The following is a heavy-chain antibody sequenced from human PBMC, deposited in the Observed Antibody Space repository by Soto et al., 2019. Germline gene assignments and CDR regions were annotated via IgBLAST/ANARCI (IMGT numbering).Heavy chain of an antibody. CDR1: GYTFTSYA. J-gene: IGHJ4*02. CDR3: ASNPVTGLYYFDY. Sequence: GASVKVSCKASGYTFTSYAMHWVRQAPGQRLEWMGWINAGNGNTKYSQKFQGRVTITRDTSASTAYMELSSQRSEDTAVYYCASNPVTGLYYFDYWGQGNLVTVSS. D-gene: IGHD1-20*01. V-gene: IGHV1-3*01. CDR2: INAGNGNT.